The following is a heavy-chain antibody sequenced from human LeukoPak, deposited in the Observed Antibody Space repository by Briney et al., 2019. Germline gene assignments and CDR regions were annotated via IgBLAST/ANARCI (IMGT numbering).Heavy chain of an antibody. V-gene: IGHV1-69*13. Sequence: SVKVSCKASGGTFSSYAISWVRQAPGQGLEWMGGIIPIFGTANYAQKFQGRVTITADESTSTAYMELSSLRSEDTAVYYCARVNYDSSGYYHFDYWGQGTLVTVSS. J-gene: IGHJ4*02. CDR3: ARVNYDSSGYYHFDY. CDR1: GGTFSSYA. D-gene: IGHD3-22*01. CDR2: IIPIFGTA.